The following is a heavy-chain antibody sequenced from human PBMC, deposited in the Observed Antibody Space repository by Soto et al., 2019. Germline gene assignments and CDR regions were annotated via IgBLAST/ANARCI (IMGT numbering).Heavy chain of an antibody. CDR1: GFTFSSYG. D-gene: IGHD2-15*01. CDR2: ISYDGSNK. CDR3: AKSRLDIVVVVATTGPFDY. V-gene: IGHV3-30*18. Sequence: QVQLVESGGGVVQPGRSLRLSCAASGFTFSSYGMHWVRQAPGKGLEWVAVISYDGSNKYYADSVKGRFTISRDNSKNTLYLQMNSLRAEVTAVYYCAKSRLDIVVVVATTGPFDYWGQGTLVTVSS. J-gene: IGHJ4*02.